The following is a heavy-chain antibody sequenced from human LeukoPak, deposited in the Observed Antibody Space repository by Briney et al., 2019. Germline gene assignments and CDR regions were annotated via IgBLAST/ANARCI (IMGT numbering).Heavy chain of an antibody. Sequence: SETLSLTCTVSGYSISSGFYWGWIRQPPGKGLEWIGEINHSGSTNYNPSLKSRVTISVDTSKNQFSLKLSSVTAADTAVYYCARETTTMVRGAAPGWFDPWGQGTLVTVSS. CDR3: ARETTTMVRGAAPGWFDP. CDR1: GYSISSGFY. CDR2: INHSGST. D-gene: IGHD3-10*01. J-gene: IGHJ5*02. V-gene: IGHV4-38-2*02.